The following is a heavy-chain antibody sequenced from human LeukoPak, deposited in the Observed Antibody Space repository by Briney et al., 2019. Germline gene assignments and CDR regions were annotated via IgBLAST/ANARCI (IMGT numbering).Heavy chain of an antibody. CDR1: GFTFSNYW. Sequence: GGSLRLSCAASGFTFSNYWMHWVRQAPGKGLVWVSGINWNGGSTGYADSVKGRFTISRDNAKNSLYLQMNSLRAEDTALYYCARAVSSGWYSPYYYYYMDVWGKGTTVTVSS. J-gene: IGHJ6*03. CDR2: INWNGGST. D-gene: IGHD6-19*01. CDR3: ARAVSSGWYSPYYYYYMDV. V-gene: IGHV3-20*04.